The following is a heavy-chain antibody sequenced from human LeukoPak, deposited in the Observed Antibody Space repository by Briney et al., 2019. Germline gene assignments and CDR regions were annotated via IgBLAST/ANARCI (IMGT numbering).Heavy chain of an antibody. CDR3: ARDWVPWRHSEVWFDP. Sequence: GGSLRLSCAASGFTFSSYAMHWVRQAPGEGLEWVAVISYDGSNKYYADSVKGRFTISRDNSKNTLYLQMNSLRAEDTAVYYCARDWVPWRHSEVWFDPWGQGTLVTVSS. CDR1: GFTFSSYA. V-gene: IGHV3-30*04. J-gene: IGHJ5*02. D-gene: IGHD1-1*01. CDR2: ISYDGSNK.